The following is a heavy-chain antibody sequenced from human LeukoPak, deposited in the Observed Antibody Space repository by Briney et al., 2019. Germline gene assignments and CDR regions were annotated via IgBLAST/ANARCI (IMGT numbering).Heavy chain of an antibody. V-gene: IGHV3-23*01. CDR1: GFTFSSYA. CDR3: ATATVAGRGYYFDQ. D-gene: IGHD6-19*01. Sequence: GGSLRLSCAASGFTFSSYAMSWVRQSPGKGLEWVSSISGSGGGTYFADSVKGRFTISRDNSKNTMYLQMNSLRAEDTAVYYCATATVAGRGYYFDQWGQGTLVTVSS. CDR2: ISGSGGGT. J-gene: IGHJ4*02.